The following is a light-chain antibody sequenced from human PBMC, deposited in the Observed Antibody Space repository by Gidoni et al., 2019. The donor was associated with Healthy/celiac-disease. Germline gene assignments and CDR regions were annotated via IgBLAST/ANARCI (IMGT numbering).Light chain of an antibody. J-gene: IGLJ2*01. CDR3: AAWDDSLSGGVV. Sequence: SVPTQPPSASGTPGQRVTIPCSGSSSHIGSNTVNWYQQLPGTAPKLRIHRNNQRPSGVPDRFAGSKSCTSASLAISGLQSEDEADDYCAAWDDSLSGGVVFGGGTKLTVL. CDR1: SSHIGSNT. V-gene: IGLV1-44*01. CDR2: RNN.